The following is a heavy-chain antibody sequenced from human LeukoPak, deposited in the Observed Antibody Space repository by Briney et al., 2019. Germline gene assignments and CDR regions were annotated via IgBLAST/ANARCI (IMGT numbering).Heavy chain of an antibody. CDR1: GGSITNYY. Sequence: SETLSLTCTVSGGSITNYYWNLIRQPPGKGLEGIGYIYYSGSTNYNPSLKSRVTISVDTSKTQFSLKLTSVTAADTAVYYCAKYNGDGKDAFDIWGQGTMVTVSS. V-gene: IGHV4-59*08. CDR3: AKYNGDGKDAFDI. CDR2: IYYSGST. D-gene: IGHD4-17*01. J-gene: IGHJ3*02.